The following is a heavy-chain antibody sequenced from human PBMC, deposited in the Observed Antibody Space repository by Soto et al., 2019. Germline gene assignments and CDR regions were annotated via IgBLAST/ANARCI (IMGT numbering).Heavy chain of an antibody. J-gene: IGHJ4*02. CDR1: GYTFTSYD. V-gene: IGHV1-8*01. CDR3: ARRAETNGWNGFGADKYYFDF. Sequence: ASVKVSCKASGYTFTSYDIYWVRQATGQGLEWMGWMNPSTGNSGYAQKFQGRVTMTSDTSISTAHMELSGLRSEDTAVYYCARRAETNGWNGFGADKYYFDFWGQGTLVTVSS. D-gene: IGHD1-1*01. CDR2: MNPSTGNS.